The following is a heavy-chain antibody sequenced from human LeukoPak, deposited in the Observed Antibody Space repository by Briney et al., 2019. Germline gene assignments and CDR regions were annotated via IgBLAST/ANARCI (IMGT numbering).Heavy chain of an antibody. J-gene: IGHJ4*02. CDR2: ISYTGTYI. CDR3: VRDRGTYRPIDY. V-gene: IGHV3-21*04. Sequence: GGSLRLSCGASAFSLSAYNMNWVRQAPGKGLEWVSSISYTGTYIYYADSVKGRFTISRDNAQNSLYLQMNSLRAEDTAIYYCVRDRGTYRPIDYWGQGTLVTVSS. CDR1: AFSLSAYN. D-gene: IGHD1-26*01.